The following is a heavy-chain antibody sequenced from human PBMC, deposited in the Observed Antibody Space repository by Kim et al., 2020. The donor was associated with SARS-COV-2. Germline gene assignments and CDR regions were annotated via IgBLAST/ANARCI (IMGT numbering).Heavy chain of an antibody. CDR2: IYSGGST. J-gene: IGHJ5*02. CDR3: ARAPPVKYSGYDLIDP. Sequence: GGSLRLSCAASGFTVSSNYMSWVRQAPGKGLEWVSVIYSGGSTYYADSVKGRFTISRDNSKNTLYLQMNSLRAEDTAVYYCARAPPVKYSGYDLIDPWGQGTLVTVSS. D-gene: IGHD5-12*01. V-gene: IGHV3-66*01. CDR1: GFTVSSNY.